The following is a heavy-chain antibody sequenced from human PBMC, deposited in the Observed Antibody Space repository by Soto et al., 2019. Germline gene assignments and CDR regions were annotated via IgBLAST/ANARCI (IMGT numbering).Heavy chain of an antibody. CDR3: ARSDNVVVADSSPVYFDY. V-gene: IGHV1-46*01. CDR1: GYSFTNYY. Sequence: QVQLVQSGAEVKKPGASVKVSCKTSGYSFTNYYLHWVRQAPGQGLEWMGLINPSGISTSYAQKFQGRVTMTRDTYTSTVYMDLSSLRSEDTAVYDCARSDNVVVADSSPVYFDYWGQGTLVTVSS. CDR2: INPSGIST. J-gene: IGHJ4*02. D-gene: IGHD2-15*01.